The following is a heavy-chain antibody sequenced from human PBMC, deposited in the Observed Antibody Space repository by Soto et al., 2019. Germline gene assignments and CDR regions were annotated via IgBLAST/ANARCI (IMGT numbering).Heavy chain of an antibody. D-gene: IGHD5-12*01. CDR3: AKEKDIVTTIRLFFDY. J-gene: IGHJ4*02. Sequence: EVQLLESGGGLVQPGGSLRLSCTASGFTFSSYAMSWVRQAPGKGLEWVSAISGGGGSTYYADSVKGRFTISRDNSKNTRYLQMKSLRAEDTAVYYCAKEKDIVTTIRLFFDYWGQGTLVTVSS. V-gene: IGHV3-23*01. CDR2: ISGGGGST. CDR1: GFTFSSYA.